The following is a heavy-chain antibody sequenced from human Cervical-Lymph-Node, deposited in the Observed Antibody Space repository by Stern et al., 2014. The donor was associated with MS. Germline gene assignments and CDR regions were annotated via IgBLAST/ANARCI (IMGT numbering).Heavy chain of an antibody. CDR2: LSNEGSKQ. CDR3: ARDTCRGGGCYFRY. CDR1: GFIFSSYA. V-gene: IGHV3-30-3*01. J-gene: IGHJ4*02. Sequence: VQLVESGGGVVQPGRSLRLSCAASGFIFSSYAMHWVRQAPGKGPDWVAFLSNEGSKQFYADSVKGRFTISRDNSNNTLYLQMNSLRPEDTAVYYCARDTCRGGGCYFRYWGQGILITVSS. D-gene: IGHD2-15*01.